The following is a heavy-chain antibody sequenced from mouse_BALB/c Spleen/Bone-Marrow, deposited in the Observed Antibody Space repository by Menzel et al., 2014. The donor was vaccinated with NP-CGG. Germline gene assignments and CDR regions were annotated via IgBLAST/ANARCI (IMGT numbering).Heavy chain of an antibody. CDR2: ISSGGGRT. D-gene: IGHD2-2*01. CDR3: ARQGYYRYDYAMDY. Sequence: EVKLVESGGGLVKPGGSLKLSCAASGFAFSNFDMSWVRQTPEKRLEWVAYISSGGGRTYYPDTVKGRFTISRDNAKNTLYLQMSSLKSEDTAMYYCARQGYYRYDYAMDYWGQGTSVTVSS. V-gene: IGHV5-12-1*01. CDR1: GFAFSNFD. J-gene: IGHJ4*01.